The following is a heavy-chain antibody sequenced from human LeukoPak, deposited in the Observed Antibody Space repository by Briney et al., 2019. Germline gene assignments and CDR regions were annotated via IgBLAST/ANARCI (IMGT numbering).Heavy chain of an antibody. CDR1: GFTFSSYA. J-gene: IGHJ1*01. D-gene: IGHD3-22*01. CDR3: AKRPSGRSGYKYCQA. Sequence: PGGSLRLSCAASGFTFSSYAMSWVRQAPGKGLEWVSAISGSGISTYYADSVKGRFTTSRDNSKSTLYLQIRSLRVEDTAVYYCAKRPSGRSGYKYCQAWGQGTLVTVSS. CDR2: ISGSGIST. V-gene: IGHV3-23*01.